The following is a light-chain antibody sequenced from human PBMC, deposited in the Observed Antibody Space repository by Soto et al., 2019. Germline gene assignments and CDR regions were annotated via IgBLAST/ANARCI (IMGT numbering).Light chain of an antibody. V-gene: IGKV3-11*01. J-gene: IGKJ1*01. Sequence: EIVLTQSPATLSLSPGERATLSCRASQSISSYLAWYQQKPGQAPRPLIHDASNRAAGIPARFSGSGSGTDFTLTISSLEPEDFAVYYCQQRSNWPPWTFGQGTKVDIK. CDR3: QQRSNWPPWT. CDR2: DAS. CDR1: QSISSY.